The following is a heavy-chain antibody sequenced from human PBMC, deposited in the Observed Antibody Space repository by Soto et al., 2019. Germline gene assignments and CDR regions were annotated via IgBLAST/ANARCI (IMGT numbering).Heavy chain of an antibody. CDR1: GFNFRRTW. D-gene: IGHD3-16*02. CDR2: VKSDGGTT. V-gene: IGHV3-15*07. CDR3: TALSTFRGVIVSSY. J-gene: IGHJ4*02. Sequence: SLRLSCAASGFNFRRTWMNWVRQAPGKGLEWVGLVKSDGGTTDFAAPVKGRFTISRDDSRNTLYLQMNSLKTEDTAIYYCTALSTFRGVIVSSYWGQGTLVTVS.